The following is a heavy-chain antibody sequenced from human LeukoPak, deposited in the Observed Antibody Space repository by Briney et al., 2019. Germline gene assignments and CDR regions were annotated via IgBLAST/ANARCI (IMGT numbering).Heavy chain of an antibody. CDR1: GFTFSSYG. CDR3: AKAHTVTTFHAFDI. Sequence: PGRSLRLSCAASGFTFSSYGMHWVRQAPGKGREWVAVISYDGSSKYYADSVKGRFTISRDNSKNTLYLQMNSLRAEDTAVYYCAKAHTVTTFHAFDIWGQGTMVTVSS. V-gene: IGHV3-30*18. J-gene: IGHJ3*02. CDR2: ISYDGSSK. D-gene: IGHD4-17*01.